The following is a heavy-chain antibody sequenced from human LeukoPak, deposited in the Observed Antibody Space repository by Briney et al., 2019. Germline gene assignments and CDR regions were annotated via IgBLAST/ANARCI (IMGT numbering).Heavy chain of an antibody. Sequence: SETLSLTCTVSGGSISSSSYYWGWIRQPPGKGLEWIGSIYYSGSTYYNPSLKSRVTLSVDTSKNQFSLKLSSVTAADTAVYYCARLGYCSSTSCFNWFDPWGQGTLVTVSS. D-gene: IGHD2-2*01. V-gene: IGHV4-39*01. CDR3: ARLGYCSSTSCFNWFDP. CDR1: GGSISSSSYY. CDR2: IYYSGST. J-gene: IGHJ5*02.